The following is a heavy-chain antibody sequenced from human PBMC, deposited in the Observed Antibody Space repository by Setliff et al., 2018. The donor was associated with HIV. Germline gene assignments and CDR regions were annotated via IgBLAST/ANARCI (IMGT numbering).Heavy chain of an antibody. Sequence: ASVKVSCKASAHTFTGYYVHWVRQAPGQGLEWMGWINPNNGGTNYAQKFQGRVTMTRDTSISTALMDLSRLTSGDTAVYYCARVPVSNYYYYMDVWGKGTTVTVS. J-gene: IGHJ6*03. CDR3: ARVPVSNYYYYMDV. CDR2: INPNNGGT. V-gene: IGHV1-2*02. CDR1: AHTFTGYY.